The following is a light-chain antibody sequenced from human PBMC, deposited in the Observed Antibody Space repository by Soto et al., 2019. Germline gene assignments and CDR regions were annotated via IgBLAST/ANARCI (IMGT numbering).Light chain of an antibody. CDR3: SSYTRSSTVV. V-gene: IGLV2-14*01. J-gene: IGLJ2*01. CDR2: EVS. Sequence: QSALTQPASVSGSPGQSITISCTGTSSDVGGYNYVSWYQQHPGKAPKLMIYEVSNRPPGVSNRFSGSKSGNTASLTISGLQAEDEADYYCSSYTRSSTVVFGGGTKLTVI. CDR1: SSDVGGYNY.